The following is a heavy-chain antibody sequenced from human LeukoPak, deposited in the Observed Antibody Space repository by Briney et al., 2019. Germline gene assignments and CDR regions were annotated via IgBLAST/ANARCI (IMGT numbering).Heavy chain of an antibody. V-gene: IGHV3-30*02. J-gene: IGHJ6*02. D-gene: IGHD6-13*01. CDR2: IWYDGSNK. CDR1: GFTFSSYG. CDR3: AKVSGYSSSWSILKYYYYGMDV. Sequence: GGSLRLSCAASGFTFSSYGMHWVRQAPGKGLEWVAVIWYDGSNKYYADSVKGRFTISRDNSKNTLYLQMNSLRAEDTAVYYCAKVSGYSSSWSILKYYYYGMDVWGQGTTVTVSS.